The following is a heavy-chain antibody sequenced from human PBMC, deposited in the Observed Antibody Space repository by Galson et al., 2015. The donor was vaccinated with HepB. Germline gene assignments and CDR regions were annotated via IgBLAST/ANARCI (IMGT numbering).Heavy chain of an antibody. CDR1: GFTFSSYS. D-gene: IGHD2-15*01. J-gene: IGHJ6*02. CDR3: ARDHIVVVVAAPFYYYGTDV. V-gene: IGHV3-48*02. CDR2: ISSSSSTI. Sequence: SLRLSCAASGFTFSSYSMNWVRQAPGKGLEWVSYISSSSSTIYYADSVKGRFTISRDNAKNSLYLQMNSLRDEDTAVYYCARDHIVVVVAAPFYYYGTDVWGQGTTVTVSS.